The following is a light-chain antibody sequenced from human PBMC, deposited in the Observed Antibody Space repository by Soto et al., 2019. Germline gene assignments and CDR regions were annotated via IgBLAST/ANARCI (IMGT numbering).Light chain of an antibody. CDR1: ETIGSY. V-gene: IGKV1-39*01. Sequence: DIQMTQSPSSRSASVGDRVTITCRASETIGSYLNWYQHQPGRAPKLLIYPASSLQSGVPSRFSGSGSGTAFTLTISSLQPEDFATYYCQQSYSTPQTFGQGTKVDIK. CDR2: PAS. CDR3: QQSYSTPQT. J-gene: IGKJ1*01.